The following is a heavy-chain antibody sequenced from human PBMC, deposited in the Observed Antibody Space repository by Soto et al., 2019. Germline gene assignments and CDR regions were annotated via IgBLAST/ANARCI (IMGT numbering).Heavy chain of an antibody. Sequence: SETLSLTCAVSGGSISSGGYSWSWVRQPPGKGLEWIGYIYHSGSTYYNPSLKSRVTISVDRSKNQFSLKLSSVTAADTAVYYCARDHRGAYHVFDIWGKGKMVT. V-gene: IGHV4-30-2*01. D-gene: IGHD3-10*01. J-gene: IGHJ3*02. CDR2: IYHSGST. CDR1: GGSISSGGYS. CDR3: ARDHRGAYHVFDI.